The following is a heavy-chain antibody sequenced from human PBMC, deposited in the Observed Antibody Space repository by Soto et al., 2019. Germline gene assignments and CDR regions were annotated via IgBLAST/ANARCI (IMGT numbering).Heavy chain of an antibody. CDR3: ARSGSDWFTFDY. J-gene: IGHJ4*02. CDR2: VSGGGSNT. V-gene: IGHV3-23*01. Sequence: EVQLLESGGGLVQPGGSLRLSCAASGFTFSNYAMSWVRQAPGKGLEWVSAVSGGGSNTYFAESVRGRFTISRDNSENTLYRQLNRLRAEDTAVYYCARSGSDWFTFDYWGQGALLTVSS. D-gene: IGHD6-19*01. CDR1: GFTFSNYA.